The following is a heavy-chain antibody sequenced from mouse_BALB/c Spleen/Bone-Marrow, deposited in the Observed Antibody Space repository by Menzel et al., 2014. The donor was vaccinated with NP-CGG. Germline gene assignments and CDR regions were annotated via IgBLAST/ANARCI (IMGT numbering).Heavy chain of an antibody. CDR1: GDSITSGY. D-gene: IGHD2-3*01. CDR3: ATYDGFYFDY. CDR2: ISYSGST. V-gene: IGHV3-8*02. J-gene: IGHJ2*01. Sequence: EVNVVESGPSLVKPSQTLSLTCSVTGDSITSGYWNWIRKFPGNKLEYMGYISYSGSTHYSPSLKSRISITRDTSKNQYYLQLNSVTTEDTATYYCATYDGFYFDYWGQGTTLTVSS.